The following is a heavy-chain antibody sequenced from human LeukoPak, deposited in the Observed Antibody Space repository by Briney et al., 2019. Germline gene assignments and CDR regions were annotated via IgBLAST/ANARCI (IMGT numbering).Heavy chain of an antibody. D-gene: IGHD3-10*01. V-gene: IGHV3-73*01. CDR2: IRIKADSYAT. CDR1: GFTFCASG. Sequence: QTGGYLRCYGAAAGFTFCASGMDWDAHASGKGLKGGGRIRIKADSYATTYPASVKGRFTISRDDSKNTAYLQMNSLKTEDTAVYYCARPGSGIASFDYWGQGILVTVSS. CDR3: ARPGSGIASFDY. J-gene: IGHJ4*02.